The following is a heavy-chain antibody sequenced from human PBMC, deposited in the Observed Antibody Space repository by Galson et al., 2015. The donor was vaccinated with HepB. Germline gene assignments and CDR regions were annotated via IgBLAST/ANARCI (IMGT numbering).Heavy chain of an antibody. CDR2: ISSSSSYI. J-gene: IGHJ4*02. Sequence: SLRLSCAASGFTFSSYSMNWVRQAPGKGLEWVSSISSSSSYIYYADSVKGRFTISRDNAKNSLYLQMNSLRAEDTAVYYCARSTIFGVVITLRHFDYWGQGTLVTVSS. V-gene: IGHV3-21*01. D-gene: IGHD3-3*01. CDR3: ARSTIFGVVITLRHFDY. CDR1: GFTFSSYS.